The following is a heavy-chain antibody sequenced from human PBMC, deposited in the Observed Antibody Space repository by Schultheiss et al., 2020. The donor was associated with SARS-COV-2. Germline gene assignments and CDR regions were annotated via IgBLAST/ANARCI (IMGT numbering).Heavy chain of an antibody. CDR3: ARGGGGDSPFDY. CDR1: EFTVSRNY. V-gene: IGHV3-66*03. D-gene: IGHD2-21*02. Sequence: GGSLRLSCAASEFTVSRNYMRWVRQAPGKGLEWVSVIYSCGSTYYADSVKGRFTISRDNSKNTLYLQMNSLRAEDTAVYYCARGGGGDSPFDYWGQGTLVTVSS. CDR2: IYSCGST. J-gene: IGHJ4*02.